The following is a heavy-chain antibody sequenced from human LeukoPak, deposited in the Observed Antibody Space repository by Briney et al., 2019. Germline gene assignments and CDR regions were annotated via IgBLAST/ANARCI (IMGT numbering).Heavy chain of an antibody. J-gene: IGHJ4*02. CDR3: AREPITFGGVIVNPFDY. CDR2: ISAYNGNT. V-gene: IGHV1-18*01. D-gene: IGHD3-16*02. Sequence: ASVKVSCKASGGTFSSYGISWVRQAPGQGLEWMGWISAYNGNTNYAQKLQGRVTMTTDTSTSTAYMELRSLRSDDTAVYYCAREPITFGGVIVNPFDYWGQGTLVTVSS. CDR1: GGTFSSYG.